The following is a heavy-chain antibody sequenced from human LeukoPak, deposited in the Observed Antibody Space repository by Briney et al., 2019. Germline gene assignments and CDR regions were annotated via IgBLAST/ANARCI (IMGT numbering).Heavy chain of an antibody. CDR2: ISSSSSTI. CDR1: GFTFSSYS. J-gene: IGHJ4*02. Sequence: GGSLRLFCAASGFTFSSYSMNWVRQAPGKGLEWVSYISSSSSTIYYADSVKGRFTISRDNAKNSVYLQMNSLRDEDTAVYSCARNRGATGYYWVDYWGQGTLVTVSS. CDR3: ARNRGATGYYWVDY. V-gene: IGHV3-48*02. D-gene: IGHD3-22*01.